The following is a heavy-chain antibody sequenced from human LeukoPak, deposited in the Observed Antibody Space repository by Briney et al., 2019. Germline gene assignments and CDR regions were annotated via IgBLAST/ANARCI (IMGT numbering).Heavy chain of an antibody. CDR3: ARGSTTVTTESWFDP. J-gene: IGHJ5*02. Sequence: SETLSLTCTVSGGSISGGDYYWSWIRQPPGKGLEWIGYIYYGGSTYYNPSLKSRVTISVDTSKNQFSLKLSSVTAADTAVYYCARGSTTVTTESWFDPWGQGTLVTVSS. V-gene: IGHV4-30-4*01. CDR1: GGSISGGDYY. CDR2: IYYGGST. D-gene: IGHD4-17*01.